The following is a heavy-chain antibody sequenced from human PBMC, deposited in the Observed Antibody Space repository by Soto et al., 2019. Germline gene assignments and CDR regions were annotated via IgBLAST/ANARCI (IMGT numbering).Heavy chain of an antibody. CDR2: IYYSGST. V-gene: IGHV4-39*01. CDR3: ASYDYVWGSYYYYYYYGMDV. D-gene: IGHD3-16*01. CDR1: GGSISSSSYY. Sequence: SETLSLTCTVSGGSISSSSYYWGWIRQPPGKGLEWIGSIYYSGSTYYNPSLKSRVTISVDTSKNQFSLKLSSVTAADTAVYYCASYDYVWGSYYYYYYYGMDVWGQGTTVTVSS. J-gene: IGHJ6*02.